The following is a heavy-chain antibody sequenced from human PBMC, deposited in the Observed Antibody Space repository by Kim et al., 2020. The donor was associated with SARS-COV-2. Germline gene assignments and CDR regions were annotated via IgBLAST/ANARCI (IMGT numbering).Heavy chain of an antibody. Sequence: SETLSLTCAVYGGSFSGYYWSWIRQPPEKGLEWIGEINHSGSTNYNPSLKSRVTISVDTSKNQFSLKLSSVTAADTAVYYCASVGARRADAFDIWGQGTMVTVSS. D-gene: IGHD2-15*01. CDR3: ASVGARRADAFDI. CDR2: INHSGST. J-gene: IGHJ3*02. CDR1: GGSFSGYY. V-gene: IGHV4-34*01.